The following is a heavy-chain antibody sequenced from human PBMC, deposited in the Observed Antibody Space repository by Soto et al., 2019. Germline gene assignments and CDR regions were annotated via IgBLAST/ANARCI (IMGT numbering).Heavy chain of an antibody. J-gene: IGHJ4*02. CDR1: GGTFSTST. CDR3: ARDGTRYDSSGYYYRY. Sequence: GASVKVSCKASGGTFSTSTISWVRQAPGQGLEWMGGITPIFGTASFAQKFQGRVTITADESTSTAYMELSSLRSEDTAMYYCARDGTRYDSSGYYYRYWGQGTLVTVSS. CDR2: ITPIFGTA. D-gene: IGHD3-22*01. V-gene: IGHV1-69*13.